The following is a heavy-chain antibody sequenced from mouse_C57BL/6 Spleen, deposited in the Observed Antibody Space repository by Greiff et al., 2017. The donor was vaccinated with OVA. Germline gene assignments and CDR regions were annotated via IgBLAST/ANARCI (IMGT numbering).Heavy chain of an antibody. CDR1: GYTFTDYE. V-gene: IGHV1-15*01. J-gene: IGHJ2*01. CDR2: IDPETGGT. Sequence: QVQLKQSGAELVRPGASVTLSCKASGYTFTDYEMHWVKQTPVHGLEWIGAIDPETGGTAYNQKFKGKAILTADKSSSTAYMELRSLTSEDSAVYYCTRAGTLYYYFDYWGQGTTLTVSS. D-gene: IGHD1-1*01. CDR3: TRAGTLYYYFDY.